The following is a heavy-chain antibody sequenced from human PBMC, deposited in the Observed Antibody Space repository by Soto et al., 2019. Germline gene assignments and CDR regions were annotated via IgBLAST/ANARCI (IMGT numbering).Heavy chain of an antibody. V-gene: IGHV3-23*01. J-gene: IGHJ4*02. CDR2: IGASGSTI. Sequence: PGGSLRLSCAASGFSFSANAMNWVRQAPGRGPEWVSAIGASGSTIYYADSVQGRFTISRDNSKNTLFLQMDSLRAEDTAVYYCARGHIVATILDYWGQGTLVTVSS. D-gene: IGHD5-12*01. CDR1: GFSFSANA. CDR3: ARGHIVATILDY.